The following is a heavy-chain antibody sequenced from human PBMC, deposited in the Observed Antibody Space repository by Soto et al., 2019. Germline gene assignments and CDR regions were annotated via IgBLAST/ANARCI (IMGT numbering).Heavy chain of an antibody. J-gene: IGHJ3*02. CDR2: IYHSGSA. CDR3: ARVPGVVVSADDAFDI. V-gene: IGHV4-4*02. CDR1: GGSVSSSNW. Sequence: QVQLQESGPGLVKPSGTLSLTCAVSGGSVSSSNWWRWVRQSPGKGLEWMGEIYHSGSAHYNPSLKSRDTISLDKSKNQFSLRLTSVTAADTAVYYCARVPGVVVSADDAFDIWGPGTRVIVSS. D-gene: IGHD2-21*02.